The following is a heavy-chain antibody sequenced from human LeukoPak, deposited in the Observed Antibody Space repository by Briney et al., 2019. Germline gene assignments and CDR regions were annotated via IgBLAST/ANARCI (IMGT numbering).Heavy chain of an antibody. V-gene: IGHV4-34*01. CDR3: ARHSRWDYHFDY. D-gene: IGHD1-7*01. CDR1: GGSFSGYY. Sequence: PSETLSLTCAVYGGSFSGYYWSWIRQPPGKGLEWIGVISYSGDTYYNPSLKSRVTISVDTSKNQFSLKLTSVTAADTAVYFCARHSRWDYHFDYWGQGTLVTVSS. CDR2: ISYSGDT. J-gene: IGHJ4*02.